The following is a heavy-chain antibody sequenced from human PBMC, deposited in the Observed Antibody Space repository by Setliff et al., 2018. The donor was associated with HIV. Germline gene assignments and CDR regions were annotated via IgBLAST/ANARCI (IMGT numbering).Heavy chain of an antibody. CDR2: VYNTGIT. J-gene: IGHJ4*02. Sequence: TSETLSLTCAVYGGSFSGYYWSWVRQPPGKGLEWIGYVYNTGITSYNPSLKSRLTISVDMSQNQVSLKMRSVTAADTAVYYCARRSGYAEDYWGQGTLVTVSS. CDR3: ARRSGYAEDY. D-gene: IGHD5-12*01. V-gene: IGHV4-59*01. CDR1: GGSFSGYY.